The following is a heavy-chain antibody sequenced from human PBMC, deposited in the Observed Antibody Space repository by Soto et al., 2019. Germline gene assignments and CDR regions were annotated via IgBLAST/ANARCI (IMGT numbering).Heavy chain of an antibody. D-gene: IGHD3-22*01. CDR2: ISGSGGST. CDR3: DHYYDSSGSGS. Sequence: GGSLRLSCAASGFTFSSYAMSWVRQAPGKGLEWVSAISGSGGSTYYADSVKGRFTISRDNSKNTLYLQMNSLRAEDTAVYYCDHYYDSSGSGSWGQGTLVTVSS. CDR1: GFTFSSYA. J-gene: IGHJ4*02. V-gene: IGHV3-23*01.